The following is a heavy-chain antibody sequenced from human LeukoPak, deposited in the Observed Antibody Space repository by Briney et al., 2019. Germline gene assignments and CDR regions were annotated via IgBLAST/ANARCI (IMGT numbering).Heavy chain of an antibody. CDR1: GFTFSSYN. J-gene: IGHJ6*03. D-gene: IGHD1-26*01. CDR3: ARDPYSGSYGADYYYYMDV. V-gene: IGHV3-21*01. CDR2: ITSSSTYI. Sequence: PGGSLRLSCAASGFTFSSYNMNWVRQAPGKGLEWVSSITSSSTYIYYADSVKGRFTISRDNAKSSLYLQMNSLRAEDTAVYYCARDPYSGSYGADYYYYMDVWGKGTTVTISS.